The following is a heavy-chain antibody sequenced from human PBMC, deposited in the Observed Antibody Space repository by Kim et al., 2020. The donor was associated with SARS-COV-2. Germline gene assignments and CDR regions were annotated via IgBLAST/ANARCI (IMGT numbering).Heavy chain of an antibody. Sequence: GGSLRLSCVASGFTFSNYGMHWVRQAPGKGLEWVGIVSYEGRNTYYAGSVAGRFSISRDNSKNTLYPQMNSLRTEDTALYYCVKEAAFTTIVVDYYFDYWGQGTLGTVSS. J-gene: IGHJ4*02. CDR2: VSYEGRNT. D-gene: IGHD3-22*01. CDR3: VKEAAFTTIVVDYYFDY. V-gene: IGHV3-30*18. CDR1: GFTFSNYG.